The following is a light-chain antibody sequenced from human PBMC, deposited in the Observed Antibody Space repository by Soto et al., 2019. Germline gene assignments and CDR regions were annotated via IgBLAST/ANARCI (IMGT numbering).Light chain of an antibody. CDR2: DND. Sequence: QSVLTQPPSVSAAPGQKVTISCSGSSSNIGNNYVSWYQHLPGTAPRLLICDNDKRPSGIPDRFSGSKSGTSATLGITGLQTGDEADYYCGTWDTSLRVVVFGGGTKLTVL. V-gene: IGLV1-51*01. J-gene: IGLJ2*01. CDR1: SSNIGNNY. CDR3: GTWDTSLRVVV.